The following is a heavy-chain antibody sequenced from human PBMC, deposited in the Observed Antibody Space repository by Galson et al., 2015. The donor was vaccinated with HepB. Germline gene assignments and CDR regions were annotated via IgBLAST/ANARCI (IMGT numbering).Heavy chain of an antibody. Sequence: SLRLSCAASGFSISSYWMHWVRQVPGKGLVWVSRVDGDGSSRSYADSVRGRFTISRDNAKNTMYLQMNSLRAEDTAVYYCVSLVTLADIAFEIWGQGTVVTVSS. D-gene: IGHD2/OR15-2a*01. CDR3: VSLVTLADIAFEI. CDR1: GFSISSYW. CDR2: VDGDGSSR. V-gene: IGHV3-74*01. J-gene: IGHJ3*02.